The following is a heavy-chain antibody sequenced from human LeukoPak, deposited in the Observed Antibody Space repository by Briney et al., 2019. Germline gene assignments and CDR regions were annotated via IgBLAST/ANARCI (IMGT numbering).Heavy chain of an antibody. CDR3: ARDDLAYCGGDCYSSFDY. Sequence: GRSLRLSCAASGFTFSSYGMHWVRQAPGKGLEWVAVIWYDGSNKYYAESVKGRFTISRDNSKNTLYLQMNSLRAEDTAVYYCARDDLAYCGGDCYSSFDYWGQGTLVTVSS. CDR1: GFTFSSYG. CDR2: IWYDGSNK. V-gene: IGHV3-33*01. J-gene: IGHJ4*02. D-gene: IGHD2-21*02.